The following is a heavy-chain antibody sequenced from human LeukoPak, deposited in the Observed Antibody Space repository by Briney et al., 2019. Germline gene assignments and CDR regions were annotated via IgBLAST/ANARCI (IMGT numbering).Heavy chain of an antibody. Sequence: GGSLRLSCAASGFTFSGYTMNWVRQAPGKGLEWVSSIGGASAYIYYADSVKGRFTISRDNAKNPLYLQMNRLGVEDTAVYYCARKMYYIPEDWGQGTLVTVST. CDR2: IGGASAYI. D-gene: IGHD3-10*01. V-gene: IGHV3-21*06. CDR1: GFTFSGYT. J-gene: IGHJ4*02. CDR3: ARKMYYIPED.